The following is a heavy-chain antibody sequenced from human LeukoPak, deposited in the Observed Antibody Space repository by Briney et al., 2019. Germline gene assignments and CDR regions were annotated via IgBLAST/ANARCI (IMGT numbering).Heavy chain of an antibody. D-gene: IGHD6-19*01. CDR3: ARERGSSGPKGKAFDI. Sequence: PSETLSLTCTVSGGSISSYYWSWIRQPAGKGLEWIGRIYTSGSTNYNPSLKSRVTMSVDTSKNQFSLKLSSVTAADTAVYYCARERGSSGPKGKAFDIWGQGTMVTVSS. V-gene: IGHV4-4*07. J-gene: IGHJ3*02. CDR2: IYTSGST. CDR1: GGSISSYY.